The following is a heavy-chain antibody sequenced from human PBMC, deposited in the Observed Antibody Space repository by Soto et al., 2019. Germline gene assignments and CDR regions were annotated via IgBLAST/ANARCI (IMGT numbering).Heavy chain of an antibody. J-gene: IGHJ4*02. CDR1: GGSISGYF. CDR2: ISHTGIT. CDR3: ARKEYYFDY. Sequence: SETLSLTCTVSGGSISGYFWTWIRQPPGKGLEWIGYISHTGITNYNSSLKSRVTMSVDTSRNQFSLRVSSLTAADTAVYYCARKEYYFDYWGQGILVTVSS. V-gene: IGHV4-59*01. D-gene: IGHD3-10*01.